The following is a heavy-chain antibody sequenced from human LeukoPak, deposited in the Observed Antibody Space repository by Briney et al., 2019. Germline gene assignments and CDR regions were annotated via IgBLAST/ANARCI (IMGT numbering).Heavy chain of an antibody. J-gene: IGHJ4*02. CDR3: ARLGGSYSSSYFDY. V-gene: IGHV4-39*01. Sequence: SETLSLTCTVSGGSISSSSYYWGWIRQPPGKGLEWIGSIYYSGSTYYNPSLRSRVTISVDTSKNQFSLKLSSVTAADTAVYYCARLGGSYSSSYFDYWGQGTLVTVSS. CDR1: GGSISSSSYY. CDR2: IYYSGST. D-gene: IGHD1-26*01.